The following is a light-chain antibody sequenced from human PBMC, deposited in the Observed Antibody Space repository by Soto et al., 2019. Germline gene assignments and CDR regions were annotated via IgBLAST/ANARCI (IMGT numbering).Light chain of an antibody. CDR2: GAS. J-gene: IGKJ1*01. Sequence: EIVMTQSPATLSVSPGERATLSCRASQSVGSNLAWYQQKPGQAPRLLMYGASTRATGVPARFSGSGSGAEFTLTISSLQSEDFAVYYCQQYNSRPPWTFGQGTKVDIE. V-gene: IGKV3-15*01. CDR3: QQYNSRPPWT. CDR1: QSVGSN.